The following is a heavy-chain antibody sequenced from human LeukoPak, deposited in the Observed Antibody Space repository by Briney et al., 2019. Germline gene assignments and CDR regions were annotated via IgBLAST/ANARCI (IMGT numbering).Heavy chain of an antibody. V-gene: IGHV1-18*01. CDR2: ISAYNGNT. D-gene: IGHD5-18*01. Sequence: ASVKVSCKASGYTFTSYGICWVRQAPGQGLEWMGWISAYNGNTNYAQKLQGRVTMTTDTSTSTAYMELRSLRSDDTAVYYCARDSPLEGEAMASPIDYWGQGTLVTVSS. CDR3: ARDSPLEGEAMASPIDY. CDR1: GYTFTSYG. J-gene: IGHJ4*02.